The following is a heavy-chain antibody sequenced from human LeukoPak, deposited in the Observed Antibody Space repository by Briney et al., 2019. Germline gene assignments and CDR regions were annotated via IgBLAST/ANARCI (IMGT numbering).Heavy chain of an antibody. J-gene: IGHJ5*02. CDR1: GYTFTSYY. D-gene: IGHD3-10*01. CDR2: ISAYNGNT. V-gene: IGHV1-18*04. CDR3: ARSGRKLLWFGDHRFDP. Sequence: ASVKVSCKASGYTFTSYYMHWVRQAPGQGLEWMGWISAYNGNTNYAQKLQGRVTMTTDTSTSTAYMELRSLRSDDTAVYYCARSGRKLLWFGDHRFDPWGQGTLVTVSS.